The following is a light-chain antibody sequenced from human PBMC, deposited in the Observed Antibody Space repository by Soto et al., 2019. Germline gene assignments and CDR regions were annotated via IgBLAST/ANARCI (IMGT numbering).Light chain of an antibody. CDR2: KAS. Sequence: DIQMTQSPSTLSASEGDRVTITCRASQSISTWLAWYQQKPGKAPKLLIYKASSLESGVPSRFSGSGSGTEFTLTISGLQPDDFATYYCQQYNNYPRTFGGGTKVDIK. CDR3: QQYNNYPRT. V-gene: IGKV1-5*03. CDR1: QSISTW. J-gene: IGKJ4*01.